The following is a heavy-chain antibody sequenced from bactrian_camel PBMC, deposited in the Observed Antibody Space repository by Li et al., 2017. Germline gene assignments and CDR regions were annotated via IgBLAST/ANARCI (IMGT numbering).Heavy chain of an antibody. Sequence: HVQLVESGGGSVEAGGSLRLSCATSNHITSSYCTGWFRQTSDNEREGVAFVLIHGNTTSYADSVKGRFSISRDIASRTLYLQMSNLKPGDTALYYCASKVGMCGPNWPKLRFDSRGPGTQVTVS. D-gene: IGHD1*01. CDR3: ASKVGMCGPNWPKLRFDS. V-gene: IGHV3-2*01. CDR2: VLIHGNTT. J-gene: IGHJ4*01. CDR1: NHITSSYC.